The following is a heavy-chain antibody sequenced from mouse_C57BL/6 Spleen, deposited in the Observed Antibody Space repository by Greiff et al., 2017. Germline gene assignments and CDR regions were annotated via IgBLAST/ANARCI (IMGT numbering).Heavy chain of an antibody. D-gene: IGHD1-1*01. V-gene: IGHV1-54*01. Sequence: VQLKESGAELVRPGTSVKVSCKASGYAFTNYLIEWVKQRPGQGLEWIGVINPGSGGTNYNEKFKGKATLTADKSSSTAYLQLSSLTSEDSAVYFCARGHGSSYYFDYWGQGTTLTVSS. CDR3: ARGHGSSYYFDY. CDR2: INPGSGGT. CDR1: GYAFTNYL. J-gene: IGHJ2*01.